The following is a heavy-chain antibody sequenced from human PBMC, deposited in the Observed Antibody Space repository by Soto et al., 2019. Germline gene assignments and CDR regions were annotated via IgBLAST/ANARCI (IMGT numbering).Heavy chain of an antibody. CDR3: ARARYYVFWSGYFSHPKASEVYNWFDP. CDR1: GGSISSYY. Sequence: SETLSLTCTVSGGSISSYYWSWIRQPPGKGLERIGNIYYSGSTNYNPSLKSRVTISVDTSKNQFSLKLSSVTVADTAVYYCARARYYVFWSGYFSHPKASEVYNWFDPWGQGTLVTVSS. V-gene: IGHV4-59*01. D-gene: IGHD3-3*01. J-gene: IGHJ5*02. CDR2: IYYSGST.